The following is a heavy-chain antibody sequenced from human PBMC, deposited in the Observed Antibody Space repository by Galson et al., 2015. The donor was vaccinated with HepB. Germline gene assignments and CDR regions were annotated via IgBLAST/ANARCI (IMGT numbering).Heavy chain of an antibody. CDR2: ISSSSNTI. Sequence: SLRLSCAASGFTFSSYSMNWVRQAPGKGLEWVSYISSSSNTIYYADSVKGRFTISRDNAKNSLYLQMNSLRAEDTAVFYCARGGMDVWGQGTTVTVSS. J-gene: IGHJ6*02. CDR3: ARGGMDV. V-gene: IGHV3-48*01. CDR1: GFTFSSYS.